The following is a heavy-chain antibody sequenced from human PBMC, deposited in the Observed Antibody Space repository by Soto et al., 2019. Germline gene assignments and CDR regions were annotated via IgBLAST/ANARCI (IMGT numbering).Heavy chain of an antibody. Sequence: QVQLVESGGGVVQPGRSLRLSCAASGFTFSSYGMHWVRQAPGKGLEWVAVISYEGSNKYYAASVKGGFTISRDNSKNTLYLQMNSLRAEDTDVYYCANETYSGPLDYWGQGTLVTVSS. CDR2: ISYEGSNK. V-gene: IGHV3-30*18. CDR1: GFTFSSYG. J-gene: IGHJ4*02. D-gene: IGHD2-15*01. CDR3: ANETYSGPLDY.